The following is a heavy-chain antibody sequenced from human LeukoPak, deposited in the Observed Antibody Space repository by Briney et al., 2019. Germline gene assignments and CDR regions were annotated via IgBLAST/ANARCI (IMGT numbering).Heavy chain of an antibody. CDR2: ISGSGGST. CDR1: GFTFSSYA. V-gene: IGHV3-23*01. CDR3: ARVLRYDNSGHDSFDI. Sequence: GGSLRLSCAASGFTFSSYAMSWVRQAPGKGLEWVSAISGSGGSTYYADSVKGRFTISRDNSKNSLYLQMNSLRAEDTAVYYCARVLRYDNSGHDSFDIWGQGTMVTVSS. J-gene: IGHJ3*02. D-gene: IGHD3-22*01.